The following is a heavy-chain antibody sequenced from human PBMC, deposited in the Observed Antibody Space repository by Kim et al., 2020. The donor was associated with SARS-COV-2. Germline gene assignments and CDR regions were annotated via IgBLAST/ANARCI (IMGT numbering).Heavy chain of an antibody. CDR1: GFTFSSYA. D-gene: IGHD2-2*01. J-gene: IGHJ5*02. V-gene: IGHV3-23*01. Sequence: GGSLRLSCAASGFTFSSYAMSWVRQAPGKGLEWVSAISGSGGSTYYADSVKGRFTISRDNSKNTLYLQMNSLRAEDTAVYYCAKRWSYCSSTSCFDPWGQGTLVTVSS. CDR3: AKRWSYCSSTSCFDP. CDR2: ISGSGGST.